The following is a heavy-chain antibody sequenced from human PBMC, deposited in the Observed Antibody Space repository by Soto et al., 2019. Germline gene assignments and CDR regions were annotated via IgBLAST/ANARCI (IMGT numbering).Heavy chain of an antibody. V-gene: IGHV4-30-4*01. Sequence: SSETLSLTCTVSGGSISSGDYYWSWICQPPGKGLEWIGYIYYSGSTYYNPSLKSRVTISVDTSKNQFSLKLSSVTAADTAVYYCARVAGYDSSGELDYWGQGTLVTVSS. J-gene: IGHJ4*02. D-gene: IGHD3-22*01. CDR2: IYYSGST. CDR3: ARVAGYDSSGELDY. CDR1: GGSISSGDYY.